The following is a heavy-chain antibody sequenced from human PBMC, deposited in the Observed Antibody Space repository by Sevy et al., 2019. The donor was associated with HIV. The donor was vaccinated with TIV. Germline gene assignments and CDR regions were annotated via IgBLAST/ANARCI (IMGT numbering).Heavy chain of an antibody. CDR2: ISSSSSYI. CDR3: ARELLSNWFDP. V-gene: IGHV3-21*01. Sequence: GGSLRLSCAASGFTFSSYSMNWVRQAPGKGLEWVSSISSSSSYIYYADSVKGRFTISRDNAKNSLYLQMNSLRAEDTAVYYCARELLSNWFDPWGQGTLVTDSS. J-gene: IGHJ5*02. CDR1: GFTFSSYS.